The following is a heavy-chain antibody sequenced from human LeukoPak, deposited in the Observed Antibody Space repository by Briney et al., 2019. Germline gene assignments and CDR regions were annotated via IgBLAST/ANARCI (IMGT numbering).Heavy chain of an antibody. Sequence: GGSLRLSCAASGFTFRHYAVHWVRQAPGKGLEWVSAVSGSGGSTHYADSVKGRFTISRDNSKNTLYLQMNSLRAGDTAVYYCAKETASGYGAYDIWGQGTMVTVSS. D-gene: IGHD3-22*01. CDR1: GFTFRHYA. CDR3: AKETASGYGAYDI. CDR2: VSGSGGST. V-gene: IGHV3-23*01. J-gene: IGHJ3*02.